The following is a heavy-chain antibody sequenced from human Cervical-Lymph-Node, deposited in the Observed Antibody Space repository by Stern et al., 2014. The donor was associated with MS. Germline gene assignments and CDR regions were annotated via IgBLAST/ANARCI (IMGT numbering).Heavy chain of an antibody. V-gene: IGHV1-69*01. CDR1: GGTFSNYA. D-gene: IGHD3-9*01. Sequence: VQLLASGAEVKKPGSSVKVSCKASGGTFSNYAISWVRQAPGQGLEWMGGIIPIFGTANYAQKFQGRVTITADESTSTAYMELSSLRSEDTALYYCARGWSYDILTAYSYWGQGTLVTVSS. CDR3: ARGWSYDILTAYSY. J-gene: IGHJ4*02. CDR2: IIPIFGTA.